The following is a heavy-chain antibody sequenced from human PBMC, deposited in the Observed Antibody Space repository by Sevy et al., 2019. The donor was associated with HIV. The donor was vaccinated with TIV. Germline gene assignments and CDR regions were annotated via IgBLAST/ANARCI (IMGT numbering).Heavy chain of an antibody. CDR1: GGSINSDH. D-gene: IGHD2-21*02. CDR3: ARRNDCDI. J-gene: IGHJ3*02. Sequence: SETLSLTCTVSGGSINSDHWNWIRQPPGKGLEWIGYVYYTGSTTYNPSLKNRVTISVDRTANQFSLNLSSVTAADTAVYYCARRNDCDIWGQGTMVTVSS. V-gene: IGHV4-59*08. CDR2: VYYTGST.